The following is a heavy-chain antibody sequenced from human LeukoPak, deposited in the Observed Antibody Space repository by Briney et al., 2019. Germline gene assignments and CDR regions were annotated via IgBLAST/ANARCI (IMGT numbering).Heavy chain of an antibody. J-gene: IGHJ4*02. D-gene: IGHD3-10*01. V-gene: IGHV4-30-4*01. CDR1: GGSISSGDYY. CDR2: IYYSGST. CDR3: ARDKKDYYGSGSSTRFDY. Sequence: SQTLSLTCTVSGGSISSGDYYWSWIRQPPGKGLEWIGYIYYSGSTYYNPSLKSRVTISVDTSKNQFSLKLSSVTAADTAVYYCARDKKDYYGSGSSTRFDYWGQGTLVTVSS.